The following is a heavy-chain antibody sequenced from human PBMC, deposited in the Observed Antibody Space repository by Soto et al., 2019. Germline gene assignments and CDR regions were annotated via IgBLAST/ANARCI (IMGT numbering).Heavy chain of an antibody. Sequence: GGSLRLSCAASGFTFSSYAMSWVRQAPGKGLEWVSAISGSGGSTYYADSVKGRFTISRDNSKNTLYLQMNSLRAEDTAVYYCAESSGPYRGYSQHGGKGTLATVSS. J-gene: IGHJ1*01. CDR3: AESSGPYRGYSQH. V-gene: IGHV3-23*01. D-gene: IGHD6-19*01. CDR2: ISGSGGST. CDR1: GFTFSSYA.